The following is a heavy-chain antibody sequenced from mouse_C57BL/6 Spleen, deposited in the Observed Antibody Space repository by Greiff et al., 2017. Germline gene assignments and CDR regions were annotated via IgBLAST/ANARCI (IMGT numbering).Heavy chain of an antibody. J-gene: IGHJ4*01. D-gene: IGHD2-3*01. CDR1: GYTFTSYW. CDR2: IDPSDSYT. Sequence: VQLQQPGAELVKPGASVKLSCKASGYTFTSYWMQWVKQRPGQGLEWIGEIDPSDSYTNYNQKFKGKATLTVDTSSSTAYMQLSSLTSEDSAVYYCARGYDGYFAMDYWGQGTSVTVSS. CDR3: ARGYDGYFAMDY. V-gene: IGHV1-50*01.